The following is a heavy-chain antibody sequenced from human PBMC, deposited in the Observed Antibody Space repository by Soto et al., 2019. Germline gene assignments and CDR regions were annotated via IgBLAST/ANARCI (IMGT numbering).Heavy chain of an antibody. CDR1: GFIFSIYA. D-gene: IGHD6-13*01. Sequence: PGGSLRLSCSGSGFIFSIYAMSWVRQAPGKGLEWVSVISGSGDSTYYADSVKGRFTISRDNSKNTLYLQMNSLRAEDTAVYYCARRGPGTYLDYWGQGTLVTVSS. J-gene: IGHJ4*02. CDR2: ISGSGDST. V-gene: IGHV3-23*01. CDR3: ARRGPGTYLDY.